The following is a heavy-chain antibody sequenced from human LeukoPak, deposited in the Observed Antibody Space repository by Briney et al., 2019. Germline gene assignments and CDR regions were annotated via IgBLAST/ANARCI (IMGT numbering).Heavy chain of an antibody. Sequence: ASVKVSCKTSGYTFTDYYLHWVRQAPGQGLEWVGWIHPNSSATHYAQKFQGRLTMTRDTSISTVYMELTRLRSDDTAAYYCARDMGRYSGYDYDYWGQGTLVTASS. J-gene: IGHJ4*02. V-gene: IGHV1-2*02. CDR3: ARDMGRYSGYDYDY. CDR1: GYTFTDYY. D-gene: IGHD5-12*01. CDR2: IHPNSSAT.